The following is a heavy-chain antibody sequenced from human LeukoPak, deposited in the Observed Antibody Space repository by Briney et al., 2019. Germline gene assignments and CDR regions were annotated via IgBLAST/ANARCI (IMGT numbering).Heavy chain of an antibody. V-gene: IGHV3-21*01. Sequence: GGSLRLSCAASGFTFSSYSMNWVRQAPGKGLEWVSSISSSSSYIYYADSVKGRFTISRDNAKNSLYLQMNSLRAEDTAVYYCARVQAEPYYYDSSGPGDYWGQGTLVTVSS. CDR1: GFTFSSYS. CDR2: ISSSSSYI. D-gene: IGHD3-22*01. J-gene: IGHJ4*02. CDR3: ARVQAEPYYYDSSGPGDY.